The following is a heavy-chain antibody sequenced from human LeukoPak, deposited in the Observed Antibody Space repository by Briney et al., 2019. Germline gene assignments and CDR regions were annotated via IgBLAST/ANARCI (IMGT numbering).Heavy chain of an antibody. CDR2: ISSSSSYI. CDR3: ARLGVGATTGYFDY. J-gene: IGHJ4*02. CDR1: AFTFSYYT. D-gene: IGHD1-26*01. Sequence: GGSLRLSCAASAFTFSYYTMNWVRQAPGKGLEWVSSISSSSSYIYYADSVKGRFTISRDNAKNSLYLQMNSLRAEDTAVYYCARLGVGATTGYFDYWGQGTLVTVSS. V-gene: IGHV3-21*01.